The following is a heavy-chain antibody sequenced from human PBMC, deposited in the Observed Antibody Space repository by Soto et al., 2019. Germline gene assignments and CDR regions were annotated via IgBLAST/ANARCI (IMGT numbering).Heavy chain of an antibody. Sequence: QITLKESGPTLVKPKQTLTLTCTFSGFSPSTSGVGVGWIRQPPGKALEWLALIYWDDDKRYSPSLKSRLSITKDTSKNQVVLTMTNMDPVDTATYYCARETQVRGVIPFYYWGQGTLVTVSS. D-gene: IGHD3-10*01. J-gene: IGHJ4*02. CDR3: ARETQVRGVIPFYY. CDR1: GFSPSTSGVG. V-gene: IGHV2-5*02. CDR2: IYWDDDK.